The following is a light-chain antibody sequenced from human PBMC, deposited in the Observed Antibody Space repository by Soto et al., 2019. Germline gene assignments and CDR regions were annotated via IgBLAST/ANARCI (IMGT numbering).Light chain of an antibody. CDR2: KAS. Sequence: DIQMTQSPSTLSASVGDRVTITCRASQSISSWLAWHQQKPGKAPKLLIYKASSLESGVPSRFSGSGSGTEFPLTISSLQPDDFATYYCQQYNSYPSFGGGTKVEIK. V-gene: IGKV1-5*03. CDR1: QSISSW. CDR3: QQYNSYPS. J-gene: IGKJ4*01.